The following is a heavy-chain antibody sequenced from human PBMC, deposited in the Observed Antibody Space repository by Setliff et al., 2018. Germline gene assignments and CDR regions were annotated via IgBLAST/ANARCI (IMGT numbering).Heavy chain of an antibody. CDR2: ISAYNGFI. D-gene: IGHD3-22*01. J-gene: IGHJ5*02. V-gene: IGHV1-18*01. CDR1: GYSFSNYG. CDR3: ARGRPMMVVSPTEAYIDP. Sequence: ASVKVSCKASGYSFSNYGVTWVRQAPGQGLEWMGWISAYNGFIVYAPKFQGRVTMTTDTSTSTAYMELRSLTSDDTAEYYCARGRPMMVVSPTEAYIDPWGQGTLVTVSS.